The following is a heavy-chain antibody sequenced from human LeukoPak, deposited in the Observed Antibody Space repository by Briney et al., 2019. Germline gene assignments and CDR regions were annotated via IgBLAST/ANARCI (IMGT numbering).Heavy chain of an antibody. CDR2: VYSDGTT. V-gene: IGHV3-66*02. CDR3: ARVNYAGGFDY. J-gene: IGHJ4*02. D-gene: IGHD1-7*01. Sequence: GGSLRLSCAASGFTVSSDYMSWVRQAPGKGLEWVSIVYSDGTTYYADPVKGRSSVSRDISKNTMSVQMNGLRPEDTAVYYCARVNYAGGFDYWGQGTLVTVSS. CDR1: GFTVSSDY.